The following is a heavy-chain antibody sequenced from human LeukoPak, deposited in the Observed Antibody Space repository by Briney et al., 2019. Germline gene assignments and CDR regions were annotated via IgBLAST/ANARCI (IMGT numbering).Heavy chain of an antibody. CDR1: GGSISSSSYY. CDR2: IYYSGST. V-gene: IGHV4-39*01. Sequence: PSETLSLTCTVSGGSISSSSYYWGWIRQPPGKGLEWIGSIYYSGSTYDNPSLKSRVTISVDTSKNQFSLKLSSVTAADTAVYYCARRGQYCSSTSCYPFDYWGQGTLVTVSS. D-gene: IGHD2-2*01. J-gene: IGHJ4*02. CDR3: ARRGQYCSSTSCYPFDY.